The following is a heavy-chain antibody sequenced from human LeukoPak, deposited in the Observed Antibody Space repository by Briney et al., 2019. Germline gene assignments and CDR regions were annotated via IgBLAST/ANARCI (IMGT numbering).Heavy chain of an antibody. V-gene: IGHV3-74*01. CDR1: GFTFSTTW. CDR2: ISTDGSST. D-gene: IGHD2/OR15-2a*01. Sequence: GGSLRLSCAASGFTFSTTWMHWARQAPGKGLVWVARISTDGSSTRYADFVEGRFTISRDNAKNTLYLQMNSLRAEDTAVYYCTRDFLHGGVWGQGTLVTVSS. J-gene: IGHJ4*02. CDR3: TRDFLHGGV.